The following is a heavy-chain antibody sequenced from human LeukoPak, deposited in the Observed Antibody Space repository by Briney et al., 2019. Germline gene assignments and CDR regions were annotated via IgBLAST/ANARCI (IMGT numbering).Heavy chain of an antibody. J-gene: IGHJ4*02. CDR3: ARVGIEYSSSSPLDY. CDR1: GFTFSSYS. Sequence: KPGGSLRRSCAASGFTFSSYSMNWVRQAPGKGLEWVSSISSSSSYIYYADSVKGRFTISRDNAKNSLYLQMNSLRAEDTAVYYCARVGIEYSSSSPLDYWGQGTLVTVSS. CDR2: ISSSSSYI. V-gene: IGHV3-21*01. D-gene: IGHD6-6*01.